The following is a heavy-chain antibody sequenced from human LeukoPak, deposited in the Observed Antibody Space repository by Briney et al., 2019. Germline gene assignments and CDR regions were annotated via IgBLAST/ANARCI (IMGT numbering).Heavy chain of an antibody. CDR3: ARVPDITARPCDT. Sequence: SETLSLTCAVYGGSFSGYYWTLIRQTPGKGLGWIGEISHTGLTGSNPSPKSRVTIFVDSSKKQFSLRMTSVTVADTGVYYCARVPDITARPCDTWGPGTLVTVSS. V-gene: IGHV4-34*01. CDR1: GGSFSGYY. D-gene: IGHD1-1*01. J-gene: IGHJ5*02. CDR2: ISHTGLT.